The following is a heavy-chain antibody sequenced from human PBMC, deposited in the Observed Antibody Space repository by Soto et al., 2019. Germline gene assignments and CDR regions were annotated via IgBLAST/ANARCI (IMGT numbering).Heavy chain of an antibody. Sequence: GGSLRLSCAASGFSFGSYTMSCVRHAPGKTLEWVSTISGSGGATYYADSVKGRFTISRDNSKNTLTLHLNSLRAEDTAIYYSAKAHLGAMAPFDSWGQGTLVTVSS. CDR2: ISGSGGAT. V-gene: IGHV3-23*01. D-gene: IGHD2-8*01. CDR1: GFSFGSYT. J-gene: IGHJ4*02. CDR3: AKAHLGAMAPFDS.